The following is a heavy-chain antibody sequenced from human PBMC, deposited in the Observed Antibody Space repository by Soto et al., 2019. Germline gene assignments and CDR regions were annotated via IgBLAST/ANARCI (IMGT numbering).Heavy chain of an antibody. J-gene: IGHJ4*02. CDR2: IHPSGGGT. V-gene: IGHV1-46*02. D-gene: IGHD2-21*02. CDR3: ARGGHIAVVTASFDN. Sequence: QVQLVQSGAEVRKPGASVKVSCKPSGYTFNTYYLHWLRQAPGQALEWMGVIHPSGGGTTYAQKFLGRAPVTRDTSTTTVFMELSSLRSDDTAVYYCARGGHIAVVTASFDNWGQGTLVTVSS. CDR1: GYTFNTYY.